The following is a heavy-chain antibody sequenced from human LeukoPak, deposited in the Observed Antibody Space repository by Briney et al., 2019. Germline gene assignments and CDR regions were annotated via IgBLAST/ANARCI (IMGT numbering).Heavy chain of an antibody. D-gene: IGHD6-13*01. CDR2: IYSGGST. J-gene: IGHJ4*02. CDR1: GFTVSSNY. Sequence: GGSLRLSRAASGFTVSSNYMSWVRQAPGKGLEWVSVIYSGGSTYYADSVKGRFTISRDNSKNTLYLQMNSLRAEDTAVYYCARGLYSSSWYLGYWGQGTLVTVSS. V-gene: IGHV3-53*01. CDR3: ARGLYSSSWYLGY.